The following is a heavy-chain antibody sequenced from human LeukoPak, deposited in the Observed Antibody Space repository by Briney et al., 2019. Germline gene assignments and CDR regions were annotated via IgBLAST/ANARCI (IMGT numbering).Heavy chain of an antibody. V-gene: IGHV3-23*01. CDR1: GFTFSSFA. CDR2: ICGSDGST. CDR3: AKANGGSCYSGSSY. D-gene: IGHD2-15*01. Sequence: PGGSLRLSCAASGFTFSSFAMSWVRQAPGKGLEWVSVICGSDGSTYYADSVKGRFTISRDTSKNTLYLQMNSLRAEDTGVYHCAKANGGSCYSGSSYWGQGTLVTVSS. J-gene: IGHJ1*01.